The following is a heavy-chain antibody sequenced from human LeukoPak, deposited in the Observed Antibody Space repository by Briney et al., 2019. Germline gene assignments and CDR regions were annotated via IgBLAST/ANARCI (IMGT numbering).Heavy chain of an antibody. J-gene: IGHJ4*02. CDR3: ARDLASFDY. Sequence: SETQSLTCTVSGGSISSYYWSWIRQPPGKGLEWIGYIYYSGSTNYNPSLKSRVTISVDTSKNQFSLKLSSVTAADTAVYYCARDLASFDYWGQGTLVTVSS. D-gene: IGHD5-12*01. V-gene: IGHV4-59*01. CDR1: GGSISSYY. CDR2: IYYSGST.